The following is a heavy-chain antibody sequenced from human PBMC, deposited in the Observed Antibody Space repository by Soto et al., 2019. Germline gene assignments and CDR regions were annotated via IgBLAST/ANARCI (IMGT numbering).Heavy chain of an antibody. V-gene: IGHV1-69*13. CDR1: GGTFSSYA. CDR2: IITIFGTA. Sequence: SVKVSCKASGGTFSSYAISWVRQAPGQGLEWMGGIITIFGTANYAQKFQGRVTITADESTSTAYMELSSLRSEDTAVYYCARDDPPRTHDAFDIWGQGTMVTVSS. J-gene: IGHJ3*02. CDR3: ARDDPPRTHDAFDI.